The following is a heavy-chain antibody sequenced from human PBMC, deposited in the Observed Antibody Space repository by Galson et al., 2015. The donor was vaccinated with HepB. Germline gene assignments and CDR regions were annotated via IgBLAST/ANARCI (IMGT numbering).Heavy chain of an antibody. V-gene: IGHV3-48*02. CDR1: GFTFSSYS. Sequence: SLRLSCAASGFTFSSYSMNWVRQAPGKGLEWVSYISSSSSTIYYADSVKGRFTISRDNAKNSLYLQMNSLRDEDTAVYYCARGLLWFGELHGMDVWGQGTTVTVSS. D-gene: IGHD3-10*01. CDR3: ARGLLWFGELHGMDV. CDR2: ISSSSSTI. J-gene: IGHJ6*02.